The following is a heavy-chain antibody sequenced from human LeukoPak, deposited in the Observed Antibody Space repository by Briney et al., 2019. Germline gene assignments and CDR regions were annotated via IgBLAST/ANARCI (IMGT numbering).Heavy chain of an antibody. V-gene: IGHV1-18*01. J-gene: IGHJ4*02. CDR1: GYTFTSYG. Sequence: ASVKVSCKASGYTFTSYGISWVRQAPGQGLEWMGWISAYNGNTNYAQKLQGRVTITADTSTDTAYMELSSLRSEDTAVYYCATSMTQWLVFDYWGQGTLVTVSS. D-gene: IGHD6-19*01. CDR2: ISAYNGNT. CDR3: ATSMTQWLVFDY.